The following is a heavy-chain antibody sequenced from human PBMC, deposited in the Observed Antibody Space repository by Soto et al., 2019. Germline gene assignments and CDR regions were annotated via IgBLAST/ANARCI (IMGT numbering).Heavy chain of an antibody. CDR1: GFTFSSYS. CDR2: ISSSSSYI. Sequence: PGGSLRLSCAASGFTFSSYSMNWVRQAPGKGLEWVSSISSSSSYIYYADSVKGRFTISRDNAKNSLYLQMNSLRAEDTAVYYCARDPVTRDIYDSSVVVWGQGTLVTVSS. D-gene: IGHD3-22*01. J-gene: IGHJ4*02. V-gene: IGHV3-21*01. CDR3: ARDPVTRDIYDSSVVV.